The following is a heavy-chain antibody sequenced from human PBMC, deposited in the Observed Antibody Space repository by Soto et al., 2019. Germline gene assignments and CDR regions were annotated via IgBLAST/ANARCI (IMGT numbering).Heavy chain of an antibody. V-gene: IGHV3-30-3*01. Sequence: QVQLVESGGGVVQPGRSLRLSCAASGFTFSSYAMHWVRQAPGKGLEWVAVISYDGSDKYYADSVKGRVTISRDNSKNTLYLKMNSLRAEDTAVYYCARYIVVVTATYAFDIWGQGTMVTVSS. J-gene: IGHJ3*02. D-gene: IGHD2-21*02. CDR2: ISYDGSDK. CDR3: ARYIVVVTATYAFDI. CDR1: GFTFSSYA.